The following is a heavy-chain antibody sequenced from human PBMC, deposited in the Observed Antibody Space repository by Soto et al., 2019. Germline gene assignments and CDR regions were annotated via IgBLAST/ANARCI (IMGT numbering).Heavy chain of an antibody. V-gene: IGHV4-61*05. CDR2: IYNSGTT. CDR1: GVSISGSRYY. Sequence: SETLSLTCTVSGVSISGSRYYWGCIRQPPGRGLEWIGYIYNSGTTHYSPSLKSRVTISVDTSKNQFSLKLSSVTAADTAVYYCARGVLEAAASKPFDIWGQGTMVTVSS. J-gene: IGHJ3*02. D-gene: IGHD6-13*01. CDR3: ARGVLEAAASKPFDI.